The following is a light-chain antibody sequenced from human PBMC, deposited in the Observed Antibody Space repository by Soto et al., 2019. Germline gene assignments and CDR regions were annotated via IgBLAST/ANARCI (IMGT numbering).Light chain of an antibody. CDR2: GAS. V-gene: IGKV3-20*01. J-gene: IGKJ1*01. CDR3: QEFGSSRT. CDR1: QSVSSSY. Sequence: EIVLTQSPGTLSLSPGERATLSCRASQSVSSSYLVWYQQKPGQAPRLLIYGASSRASGIPDRFSGSGSGTDFTLTINRLEPEDFAVYYCQEFGSSRTVGQGTKVELK.